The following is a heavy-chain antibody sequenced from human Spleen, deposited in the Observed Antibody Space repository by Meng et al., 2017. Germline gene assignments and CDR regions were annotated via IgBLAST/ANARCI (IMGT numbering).Heavy chain of an antibody. J-gene: IGHJ4*02. CDR1: GYTFTNYG. CDR3: ARDEDISAAGKLFGDY. Sequence: QVQLVQSGAEVKKPGASVKVSCKASGYTFTNYGIIWVRQAPGQGLEWMGWINPKSGDTHYAQKFQGRVTMTGDTSISTAYMDLSGLRSDDTAVYYCARDEDISAAGKLFGDYWGQGTLVTVSS. CDR2: INPKSGDT. V-gene: IGHV1-2*02. D-gene: IGHD6-13*01.